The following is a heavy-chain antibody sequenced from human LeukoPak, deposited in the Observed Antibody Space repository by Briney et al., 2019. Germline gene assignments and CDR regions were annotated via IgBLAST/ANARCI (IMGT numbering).Heavy chain of an antibody. CDR2: ISAYNGNT. Sequence: ASVRVSCKASGYTVTSYGISWVRQAPGQGLEWMGWISAYNGNTNYAQKLQGRVTMTTDTSTSTAYMELRSLRSDDTAVYYCARSRLLPNNWFDPWGQGTLVTVSS. CDR3: ARSRLLPNNWFDP. J-gene: IGHJ5*02. CDR1: GYTVTSYG. V-gene: IGHV1-18*01. D-gene: IGHD3-22*01.